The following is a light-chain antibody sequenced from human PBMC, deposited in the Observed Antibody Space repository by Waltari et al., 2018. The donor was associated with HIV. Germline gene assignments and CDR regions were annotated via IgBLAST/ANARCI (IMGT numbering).Light chain of an antibody. CDR3: CSYTSISALEV. V-gene: IGLV2-14*01. CDR1: SNDVGGYDY. Sequence: QSALTQPASVSGSPGQSTTISCTGTSNDVGGYDYVSWYRQHPGKAPQVIIYEVSTRPSGISNRFSGSKSGNTASLTSSGLQAEDEADYYCCSYTSISALEVFGGGTKVTVL. J-gene: IGLJ2*01. CDR2: EVS.